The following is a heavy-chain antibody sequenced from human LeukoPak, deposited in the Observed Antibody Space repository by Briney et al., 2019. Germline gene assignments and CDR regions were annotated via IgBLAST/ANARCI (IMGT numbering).Heavy chain of an antibody. D-gene: IGHD3-16*01. CDR2: IIPIFGTA. Sequence: SVKVSCKASGGTFSSYAISWVRQAPGQGLEWMGGIIPIFGTANYAQKVQGRVTITADGSTSTAYMELSSLRSEDTAVYYCARDGGPRADYYYYGMDVWGQGTTVTVSS. J-gene: IGHJ6*02. V-gene: IGHV1-69*13. CDR1: GGTFSSYA. CDR3: ARDGGPRADYYYYGMDV.